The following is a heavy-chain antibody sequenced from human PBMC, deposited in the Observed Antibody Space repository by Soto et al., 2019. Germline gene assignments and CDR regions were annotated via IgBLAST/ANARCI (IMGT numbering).Heavy chain of an antibody. Sequence: QVQLVQSGAEVKKPGASVKVSCKASGYTFTSYGISWVRQAPGQGLEWMGWISAYNGNTNYAQKLQGRVTMTTXXSXSXXYMELRSLRSDDTAVYYCARGGSSTFTRQYRWFDPWGQGTLVTVSS. CDR3: ARGGSSTFTRQYRWFDP. D-gene: IGHD6-6*01. CDR1: GYTFTSYG. CDR2: ISAYNGNT. J-gene: IGHJ5*02. V-gene: IGHV1-18*01.